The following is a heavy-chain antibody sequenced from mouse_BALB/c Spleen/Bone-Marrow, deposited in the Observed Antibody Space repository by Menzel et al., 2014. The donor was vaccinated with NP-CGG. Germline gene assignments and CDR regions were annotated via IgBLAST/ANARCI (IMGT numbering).Heavy chain of an antibody. J-gene: IGHJ3*01. CDR1: GYTFTSYW. CDR2: IYPGNSDT. Sequence: VQLQQSGTVLARPGASVKMSCKASGYTFTSYWMHWVKQRPGQGLEWIGAIYPGNSDTSYNQKFKGKAKLTAVTSTSTAYMELSSLTNEDSAVYYCTRGGGSSCVEFAYWGQGTLVTVSA. V-gene: IGHV1-5*01. CDR3: TRGGGSSCVEFAY. D-gene: IGHD1-1*01.